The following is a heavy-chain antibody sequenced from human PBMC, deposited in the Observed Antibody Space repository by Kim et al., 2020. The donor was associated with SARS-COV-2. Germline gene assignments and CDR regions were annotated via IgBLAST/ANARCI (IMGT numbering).Heavy chain of an antibody. CDR3: ASSYSGYDWGLDY. CDR1: GGSFSGYY. Sequence: SETLSLTCAVYGGSFSGYYWSWIRQPPGKGLEWIGEINHSGSTNYNLSLKSRVTISVDTSKNQFSLKLSSVTAADTAVYYCASSYSGYDWGLDYWGQGTLVTVSS. V-gene: IGHV4-34*01. J-gene: IGHJ4*02. CDR2: INHSGST. D-gene: IGHD5-12*01.